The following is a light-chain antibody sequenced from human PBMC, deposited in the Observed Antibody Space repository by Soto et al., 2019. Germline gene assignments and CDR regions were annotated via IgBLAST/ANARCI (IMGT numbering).Light chain of an antibody. CDR3: QQYGSSPWT. CDR1: QSVSSSF. V-gene: IGKV3-20*01. J-gene: IGKJ1*01. CDR2: GAS. Sequence: EIVLTQSPVTLSLSPGERATLSCRTSQSVSSSFIAWYQQKPGQAPRLLIYGASTRATGIPDRFSGSGSGTDRSLTISRLEPEDFAVYYCQQYGSSPWTFGQGTKVEIK.